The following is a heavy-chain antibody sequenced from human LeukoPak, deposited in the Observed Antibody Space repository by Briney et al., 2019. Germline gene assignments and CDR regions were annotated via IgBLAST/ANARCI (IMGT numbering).Heavy chain of an antibody. V-gene: IGHV1-18*01. Sequence: ASVKLSCKASGYTFTSYGISWERQAPGQGLEWMGWISAYNGNTNYAQKLQGRVTMTTDTSTSTAYMELRSLRSDDTAVYYCARLYDSSGYDDYWGQGTLVTVSS. CDR1: GYTFTSYG. CDR3: ARLYDSSGYDDY. CDR2: ISAYNGNT. D-gene: IGHD3-22*01. J-gene: IGHJ4*02.